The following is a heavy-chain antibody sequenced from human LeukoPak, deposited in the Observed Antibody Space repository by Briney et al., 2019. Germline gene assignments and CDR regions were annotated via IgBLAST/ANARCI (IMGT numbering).Heavy chain of an antibody. Sequence: GGSLRLSCAASGFTFSSYEMNWVRQAPGKGLEWVSYISSSGSTIYYADSVKGRFTISRDNAKNSLYLQMNSLRAEDTAVYYCARDAPYSSSWNSNFDYWGQGTLVTVSS. CDR2: ISSSGSTI. J-gene: IGHJ4*02. CDR3: ARDAPYSSSWNSNFDY. CDR1: GFTFSSYE. V-gene: IGHV3-48*03. D-gene: IGHD6-13*01.